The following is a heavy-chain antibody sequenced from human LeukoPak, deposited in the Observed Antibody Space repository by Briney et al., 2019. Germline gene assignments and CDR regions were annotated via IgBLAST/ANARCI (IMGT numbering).Heavy chain of an antibody. CDR3: ATDQEYSGYDSLGY. CDR1: GGTLSSYA. J-gene: IGHJ4*02. Sequence: SVTVSCKASGGTLSSYAISWVRQAPGQGLEWMGGIIPIFGTANYAQKFQGRVTMTEDTSTDTAYMELSSLRSEDTAVYYCATDQEYSGYDSLGYWGQGTLVTVSS. V-gene: IGHV1-69*06. D-gene: IGHD5-12*01. CDR2: IIPIFGTA.